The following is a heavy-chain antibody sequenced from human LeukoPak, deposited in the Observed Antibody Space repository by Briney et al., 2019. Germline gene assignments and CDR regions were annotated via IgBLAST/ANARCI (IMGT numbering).Heavy chain of an antibody. CDR2: IRGSGGST. CDR3: AKDITIDYYDSSGSNYYFDY. D-gene: IGHD3-22*01. CDR1: GFPFSSYA. Sequence: GGSLRLSCAASGFPFSSYAMSWFRQTPGKGLEWVSAIRGSGGSTYYADSVKGRFTISRDNSKNTLYLQMNSLRAEDTAVYYCAKDITIDYYDSSGSNYYFDYWGQGTLVTVSS. V-gene: IGHV3-23*01. J-gene: IGHJ4*02.